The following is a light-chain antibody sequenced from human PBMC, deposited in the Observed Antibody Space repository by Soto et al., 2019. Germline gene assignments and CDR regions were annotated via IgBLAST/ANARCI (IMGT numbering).Light chain of an antibody. V-gene: IGKV3-20*01. Sequence: IVLTQSPGTLSLSPGERATLSCRASQSVSSSYLAWHQQKHGQSPSLLIYGASRRATGIPDRLSGSGSGTAFTLTISRLESEDCAVYYCQLYGISFGNGTNVEIK. CDR3: QLYGIS. J-gene: IGKJ1*01. CDR1: QSVSSSY. CDR2: GAS.